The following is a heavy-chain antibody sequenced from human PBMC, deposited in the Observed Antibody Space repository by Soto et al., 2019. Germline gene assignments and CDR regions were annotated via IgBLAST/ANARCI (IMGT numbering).Heavy chain of an antibody. CDR3: ARQGRMDV. J-gene: IGHJ6*02. V-gene: IGHV5-51*01. CDR2: IYPGDSDT. Sequence: GESRNISCKGSGYTFTTNWIGWVRQLPGKGLEWMGIIYPGDSDTRYSPSFQGQVTISVDKSISTAYLQWSSLKASDTAMYYCARQGRMDVWGQGTTVTVSS. CDR1: GYTFTTNW.